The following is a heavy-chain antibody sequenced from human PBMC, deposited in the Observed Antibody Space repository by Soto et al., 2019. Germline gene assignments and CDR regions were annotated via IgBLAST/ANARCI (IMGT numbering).Heavy chain of an antibody. V-gene: IGHV4-4*02. J-gene: IGHJ6*02. CDR1: GGSISSSNW. Sequence: ASDTLSLTCAVSGGSISSSNWWSWVRQPPGKGLEWIGGIYHSGSTNYNPSLKSRVTISVDKSKNQFSLKLSSVTAADTAVYYCASVRGGYYYAMDVWGQGTTVTVSS. CDR2: IYHSGST. D-gene: IGHD3-10*02. CDR3: ASVRGGYYYAMDV.